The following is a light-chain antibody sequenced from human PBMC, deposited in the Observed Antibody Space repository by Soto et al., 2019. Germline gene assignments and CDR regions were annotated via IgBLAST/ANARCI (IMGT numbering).Light chain of an antibody. V-gene: IGKV3-20*01. Sequence: EIVLTQSPGTLSLSPGERATLSCRASQSISSPYLAWYQQKPGQAPRLLIDGASSRATGIPDRFSGSGSGTDFTLTISRLEPEDFAVYYCQQYESWTFGQGTKVEIK. CDR2: GAS. J-gene: IGKJ1*01. CDR1: QSISSPY. CDR3: QQYESWT.